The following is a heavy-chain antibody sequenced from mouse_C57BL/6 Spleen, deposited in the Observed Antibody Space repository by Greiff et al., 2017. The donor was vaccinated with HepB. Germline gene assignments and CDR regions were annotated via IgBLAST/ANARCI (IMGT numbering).Heavy chain of an antibody. CDR2: IDPSDSYT. V-gene: IGHV1-50*01. CDR1: GYTFTSYW. D-gene: IGHD4-1*01. Sequence: QVQLQQPGAELVKPGASVKLSCKASGYTFTSYWMQWVKQRPGQGLEWIGEIDPSDSYTNYNQKFKGKATLTVDTSSSTAYMQLSSLTSEDSAVYYCARELGRRWYFDVWGTGTTVTVSS. J-gene: IGHJ1*03. CDR3: ARELGRRWYFDV.